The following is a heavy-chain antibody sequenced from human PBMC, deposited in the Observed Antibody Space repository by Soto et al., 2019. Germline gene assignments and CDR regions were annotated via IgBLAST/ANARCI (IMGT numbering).Heavy chain of an antibody. J-gene: IGHJ6*02. V-gene: IGHV3-23*01. CDR3: TRSRRSILMVYGFGGMDV. CDR2: ISGSGDGT. Sequence: GGSLRLSCAASGFTVGSHAMSWVRQAPGKGLEWVSSISGSGDGTYYGDSVKGRFTISRDSSSSTLYLQMDSLRGEDTAVYFCTRSRRSILMVYGFGGMDVWGHGTTVTVSS. D-gene: IGHD2-8*01. CDR1: GFTVGSHA.